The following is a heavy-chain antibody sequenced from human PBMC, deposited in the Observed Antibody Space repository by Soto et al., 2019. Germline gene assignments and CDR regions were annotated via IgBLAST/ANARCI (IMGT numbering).Heavy chain of an antibody. Sequence: EVQLVESGGGLVQPGGSLRLSCAASGFTFSSYWMSWVRQAPGKGLEWVANIKQDGSEKYHVDSVKGRFTISRDNAKNSLYLPIETLRAEDTAVYYCARGYPSYNMDDWGKGTTVTVSS. D-gene: IGHD1-1*01. CDR1: GFTFSSYW. V-gene: IGHV3-7*01. CDR3: ARGYPSYNMDD. CDR2: IKQDGSEK. J-gene: IGHJ6*03.